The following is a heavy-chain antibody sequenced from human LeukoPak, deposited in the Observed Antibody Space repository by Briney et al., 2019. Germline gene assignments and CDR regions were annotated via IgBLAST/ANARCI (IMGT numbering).Heavy chain of an antibody. Sequence: GGSLRLSCAASGFTFSSYAMSWVRQAPGKGLEWVSAISGSGSSTYYADSVKGRFTISRDNSKNTLYLQMNSLRAEDTAVYYCAKVRGSSWHYSDWGQGTLVTVSS. CDR3: AKVRGSSWHYSD. CDR2: ISGSGSST. D-gene: IGHD6-13*01. CDR1: GFTFSSYA. J-gene: IGHJ4*02. V-gene: IGHV3-23*01.